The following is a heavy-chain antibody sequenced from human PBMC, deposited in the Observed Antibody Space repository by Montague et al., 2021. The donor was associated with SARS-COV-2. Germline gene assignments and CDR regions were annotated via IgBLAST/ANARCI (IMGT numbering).Heavy chain of an antibody. CDR1: GGSMSDHY. V-gene: IGHV4-59*11. D-gene: IGHD3-10*01. CDR3: ARAVSVRRAVNWFDP. CDR2: IYYSGGI. J-gene: IGHJ5*02. Sequence: SETLSLTCTVSGGSMSDHYWTWIQQPPGEGLEWLAYIYYSGGIXSXASXXXRVSMSVDTSKNQFSLKLTSVTAADTAVYYCARAVSVRRAVNWFDPWGQGTLVTVSS.